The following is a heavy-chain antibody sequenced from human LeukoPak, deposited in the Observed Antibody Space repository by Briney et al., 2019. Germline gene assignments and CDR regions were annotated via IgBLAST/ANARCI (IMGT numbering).Heavy chain of an antibody. D-gene: IGHD6-19*01. J-gene: IGHJ4*01. CDR1: GGSISSSNW. Sequence: SETLSLTCAVSGGSISSSNWRSWVRQPPGKGLEWIVNVYYSGSANYNPSLKSRVTMSVDTSKNQFSPKMRSVTAADTAVYYCARETSLAGFASGLGFNYWGQGILVSVSS. V-gene: IGHV4-4*02. CDR3: ARETSLAGFASGLGFNY. CDR2: VYYSGSA.